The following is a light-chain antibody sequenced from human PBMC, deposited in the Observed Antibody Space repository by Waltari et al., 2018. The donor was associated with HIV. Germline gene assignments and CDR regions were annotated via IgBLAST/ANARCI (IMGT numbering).Light chain of an antibody. CDR2: DQS. V-gene: IGLV3-21*02. Sequence: YVLTQPPSVSVAPGQTARITCGGYNIGSKSVTWYHQRPGQAPLLVVFDQSDRPSGIPERFSGSNSGNTATLTISRVEAGDEADYYCQVWDSSSDHRVFGGGTKVTVL. CDR3: QVWDSSSDHRV. CDR1: NIGSKS. J-gene: IGLJ3*02.